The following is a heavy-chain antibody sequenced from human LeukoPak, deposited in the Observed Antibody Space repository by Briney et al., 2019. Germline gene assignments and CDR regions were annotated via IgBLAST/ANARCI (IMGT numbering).Heavy chain of an antibody. Sequence: SETLSLTCTVYGGSISSSSYCWGWVREPAGKGLEWIGSIYYSGSTYYNPSLKSRFTISVDTSKNQFSLKLSSVTAADTAVYYCARHGYYDFWSGYHNWFDPWGQGTLVTVSS. D-gene: IGHD3-3*01. CDR3: ARHGYYDFWSGYHNWFDP. CDR2: IYYSGST. J-gene: IGHJ5*02. CDR1: GGSISSSSYC. V-gene: IGHV4-39*01.